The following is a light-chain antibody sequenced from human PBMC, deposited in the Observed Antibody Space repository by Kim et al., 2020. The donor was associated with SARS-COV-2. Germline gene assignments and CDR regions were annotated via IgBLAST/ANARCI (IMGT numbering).Light chain of an antibody. CDR1: SSAVGGYNY. CDR2: DVS. Sequence: GQPIPISCTGTSSAVGGYNYVSWYQQLPRKAPKLMIYDVSRRPSEVSNRFSGSKSGNTASLTISGLQAEFEADYYCSSYTSSSTLVFGGGTQLTVL. V-gene: IGLV2-14*04. J-gene: IGLJ2*01. CDR3: SSYTSSSTLV.